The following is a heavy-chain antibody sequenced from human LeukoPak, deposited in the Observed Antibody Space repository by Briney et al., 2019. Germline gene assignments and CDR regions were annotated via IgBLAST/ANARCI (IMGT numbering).Heavy chain of an antibody. Sequence: SETLSLTCTVFGGSISSYHWSWIRQPPGKGLEWIGYIYYSENTNYNPTLKSRVTISVETSKNQFSLRLTSVTAADTAVYYCARAYCSATSCYPGLFDFWGQGTLVTVSS. V-gene: IGHV4-59*01. CDR3: ARAYCSATSCYPGLFDF. CDR2: IYYSENT. J-gene: IGHJ4*02. CDR1: GGSISSYH. D-gene: IGHD2-2*01.